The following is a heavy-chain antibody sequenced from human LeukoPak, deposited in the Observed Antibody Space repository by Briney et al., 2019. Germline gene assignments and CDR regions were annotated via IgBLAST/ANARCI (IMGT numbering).Heavy chain of an antibody. J-gene: IGHJ5*02. CDR3: AREVTIFGVVIANWFDP. CDR1: GYSISSGYY. CDR2: IYHSGST. D-gene: IGHD3-3*01. Sequence: SETLSLTCTVSGYSISSGYYWGWIRQPPGKGLEWIGSIYHSGSTNYNPSLKSRVTISVDTSKNQFSLKLSSVTAADTAVYYCAREVTIFGVVIANWFDPWGQGTLVTVSS. V-gene: IGHV4-38-2*02.